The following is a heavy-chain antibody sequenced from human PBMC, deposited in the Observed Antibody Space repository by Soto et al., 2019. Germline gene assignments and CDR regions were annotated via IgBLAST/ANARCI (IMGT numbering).Heavy chain of an antibody. Sequence: PGGSLRLSCAASGFTFSSYGMHWVRQAPGKGLEWVAVISYDGSNKYYADSVKGRFTISRGNSKNTLYLQMNSLRAEDTAVYYCAKDRARWYSSSWLDYWGQGTLVTVSS. CDR2: ISYDGSNK. CDR1: GFTFSSYG. J-gene: IGHJ4*02. V-gene: IGHV3-30*18. D-gene: IGHD6-13*01. CDR3: AKDRARWYSSSWLDY.